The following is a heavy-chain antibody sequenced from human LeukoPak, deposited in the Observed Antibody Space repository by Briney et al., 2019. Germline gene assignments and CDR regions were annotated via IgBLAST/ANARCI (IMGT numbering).Heavy chain of an antibody. CDR2: INHSGST. CDR1: GVSFSGYY. D-gene: IGHD3-22*01. V-gene: IGHV4-34*01. CDR3: ARRITMIVVELYFDY. J-gene: IGHJ4*02. Sequence: PSETLSLTCAVYGVSFSGYYWSWIRQPPGKGLEWIGEINHSGSTNYNPSLKSRVTITVDTSKNHFSLKLSSVTAADTAVYYCARRITMIVVELYFDYWGKGTLVTVSS.